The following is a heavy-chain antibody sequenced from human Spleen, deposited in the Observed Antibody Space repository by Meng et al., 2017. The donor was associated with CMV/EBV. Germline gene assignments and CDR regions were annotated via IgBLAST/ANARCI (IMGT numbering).Heavy chain of an antibody. CDR1: GGSISSYY. D-gene: IGHD1-1*01. V-gene: IGHV4-59*01. CDR2: IYYSGST. J-gene: IGHJ4*02. Sequence: GSLRLSCTVSGGSISSYYWSWIRQPPGKGLEWIGYIYYSGSTNYNPSLKSRVTISVDTSKNQFSLRLNSVTAADTAVYYCARGTGTTPYWGQGTLVTVSS. CDR3: ARGTGTTPY.